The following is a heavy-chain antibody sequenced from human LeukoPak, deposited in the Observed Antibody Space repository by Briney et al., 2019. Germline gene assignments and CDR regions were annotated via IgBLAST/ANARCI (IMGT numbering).Heavy chain of an antibody. D-gene: IGHD2-15*01. Sequence: ASVKVSCKASGYTFTGYYMHWVRQAPGQGLEWMGWINPNSGGTNYAQKFQGRVTMTRDTSISTAYMELSSLRSEDTAVYYCARGPPRVVPAGYYYYYYMDVWGKGTTVTVSS. J-gene: IGHJ6*03. CDR2: INPNSGGT. CDR3: ARGPPRVVPAGYYYYYYMDV. CDR1: GYTFTGYY. V-gene: IGHV1-2*02.